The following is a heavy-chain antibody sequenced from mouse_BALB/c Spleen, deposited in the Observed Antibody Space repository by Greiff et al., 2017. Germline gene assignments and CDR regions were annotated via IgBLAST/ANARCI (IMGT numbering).Heavy chain of an antibody. CDR3: ASDWDEEVFDY. D-gene: IGHD4-1*01. V-gene: IGHV5-6-3*01. CDR2: INSNGGST. J-gene: IGHJ2*01. CDR1: GFTFSSYG. Sequence: EVQLVESGGGLVQPGGSLKLSCAASGFTFSSYGMSWVRQTPDKRLELVATINSNGGSTYYPDSVKGRFTISRDNAKNTLYLQMSSLKSEDTAMYYCASDWDEEVFDYWGQGTTLTVSS.